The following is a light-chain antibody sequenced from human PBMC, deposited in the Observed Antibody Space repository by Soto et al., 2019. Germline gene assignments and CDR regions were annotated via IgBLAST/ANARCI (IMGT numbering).Light chain of an antibody. J-gene: IGKJ5*01. CDR3: HQRNK. Sequence: IVTTQSPTNLSVSPGERATLPCRASQSVGSDLAWYQQKPGQAPRLVIYDIFTRATGIPARFRGSRSGTDFTLTISSLEPEDFGVYFCHQRNKFGQGTRLEIK. CDR1: QSVGSD. CDR2: DIF. V-gene: IGKV3-11*01.